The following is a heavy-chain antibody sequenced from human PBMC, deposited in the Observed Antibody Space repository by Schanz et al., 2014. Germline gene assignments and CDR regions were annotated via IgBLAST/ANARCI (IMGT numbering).Heavy chain of an antibody. CDR2: ISASGGDT. D-gene: IGHD3-3*01. Sequence: EVQLLESGGGLVQPGGSLRLSCAASEFTFSTDAMSWVRQAPGKGLEWLSVISASGGDTYYADSVKGRFTISRDNAKNSLYLQMNSLRAEDTAVYYCVRDSFFAFDYWGQGTLVTVSS. V-gene: IGHV3-23*01. CDR1: EFTFSTDA. J-gene: IGHJ4*02. CDR3: VRDSFFAFDY.